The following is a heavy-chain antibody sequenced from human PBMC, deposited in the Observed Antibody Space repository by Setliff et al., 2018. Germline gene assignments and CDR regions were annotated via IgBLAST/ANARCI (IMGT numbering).Heavy chain of an antibody. CDR1: GGSISNYY. D-gene: IGHD1-26*01. J-gene: IGHJ3*02. V-gene: IGHV4-4*07. CDR2: IYTSGST. Sequence: PSETLSLNCTVSGGSISNYYWSWIRQPAGKGLEWIGRIYTSGSTNYNPSLKSRVTMSVDTSKNQFSLKLSSVTAADTAVYYCARKGISALSGAFDMWGQGTMVTVSS. CDR3: ARKGISALSGAFDM.